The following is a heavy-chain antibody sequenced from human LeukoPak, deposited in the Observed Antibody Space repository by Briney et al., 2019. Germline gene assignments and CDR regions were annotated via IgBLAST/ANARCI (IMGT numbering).Heavy chain of an antibody. CDR2: ISGYNGNT. V-gene: IGHV1-18*01. Sequence: ASVKVSCKASGYTFTSYGITWVRQTPGQGLEWMGWISGYNGNTNYAQKLQGRVTMTTDTSTSTAYMELRSLRSDDTAVYFCARDQGLTGYFDYWGQGTLVTVSS. CDR3: ARDQGLTGYFDY. CDR1: GYTFTSYG. D-gene: IGHD3-9*01. J-gene: IGHJ4*02.